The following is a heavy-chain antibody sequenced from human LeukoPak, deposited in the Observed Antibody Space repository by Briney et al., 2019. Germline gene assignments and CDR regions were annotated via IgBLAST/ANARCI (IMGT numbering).Heavy chain of an antibody. CDR3: ARGFGYSSGWHNFDY. V-gene: IGHV4-34*01. CDR2: INHSGST. Sequence: SETLSLTCAVYGGSFSGYYWSWIRQPQGKGLEWIGEINHSGSTNYNPSLKSRVTISVDTSKNQFSLKLSSVTAADTAVYYCARGFGYSSGWHNFDYWGQGTLVTVSS. J-gene: IGHJ4*02. CDR1: GGSFSGYY. D-gene: IGHD6-19*01.